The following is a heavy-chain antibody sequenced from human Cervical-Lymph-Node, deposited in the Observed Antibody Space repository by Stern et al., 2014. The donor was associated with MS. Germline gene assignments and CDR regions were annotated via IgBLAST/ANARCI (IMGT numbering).Heavy chain of an antibody. CDR3: ACRRGIGWFDP. CDR2: IYWDDDE. J-gene: IGHJ5*02. Sequence: QVTFRESGPTLVKPTQTLTLTCTFSGFSLSTSGVGGGWIRQPPGKALEWLALIYWDDDERYSPSLQSRLTITKDTSKNQVVLTMTNVDPVDTATYYCACRRGIGWFDPWGQGTLVTVSS. D-gene: IGHD6-13*01. V-gene: IGHV2-5*02. CDR1: GFSLSTSGVG.